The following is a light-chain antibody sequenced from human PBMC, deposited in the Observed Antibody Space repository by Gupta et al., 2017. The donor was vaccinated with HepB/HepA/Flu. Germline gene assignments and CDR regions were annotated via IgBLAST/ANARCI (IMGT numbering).Light chain of an antibody. CDR2: DAS. J-gene: IGKJ2*01. CDR1: QRISSY. V-gene: IGKV1-39*01. Sequence: DIKITQSPYSLSASVGDRFTITCRASQRISSYLDWYQQKPGNAPKLLIYDASSGKSGVPSRFSGSGSGTDFTLTISRLQPEDFANYYCQQRDSTPFTFGQGTKMEIK. CDR3: QQRDSTPFT.